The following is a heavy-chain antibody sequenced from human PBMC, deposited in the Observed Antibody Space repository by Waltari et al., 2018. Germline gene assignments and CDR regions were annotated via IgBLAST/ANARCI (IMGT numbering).Heavy chain of an antibody. CDR1: GGTFSSYA. D-gene: IGHD3-3*01. J-gene: IGHJ6*02. Sequence: QVQLVQSGAEVKKPGSSVKVSCKASGGTFSSYAISWVRQAPGQGLEWMGGIIPIFGTANYAQKFQGRVTITADESTSTAYMELSSLRSEDTAVYYCARDTIFGVVDRRSRKEYGMDVWGQGTTVTVSS. CDR2: IIPIFGTA. CDR3: ARDTIFGVVDRRSRKEYGMDV. V-gene: IGHV1-69*13.